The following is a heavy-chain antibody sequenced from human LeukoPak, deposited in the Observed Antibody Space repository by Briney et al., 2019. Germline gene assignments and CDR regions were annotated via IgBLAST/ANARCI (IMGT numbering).Heavy chain of an antibody. V-gene: IGHV1-69*13. CDR3: ARSITINTVTTGLDY. J-gene: IGHJ4*02. CDR2: IIPIFGTA. CDR1: GGTFSSYA. D-gene: IGHD4-17*01. Sequence: SVKVSCKASGGTFSSYAISWVRQAPGQGLEWMGGIIPIFGTANYAQEFQGRVTITADESTSTAYMELSSLRSEDTAVYYCARSITINTVTTGLDYWGQGTLVTISS.